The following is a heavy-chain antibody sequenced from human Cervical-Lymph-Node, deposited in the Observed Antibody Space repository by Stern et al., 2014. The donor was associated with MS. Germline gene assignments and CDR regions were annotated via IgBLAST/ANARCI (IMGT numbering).Heavy chain of an antibody. CDR3: ARELSGMYGMDV. Sequence: QLQLQESGPGLVKPSQTLSLTCTVSGGSIHNGDYYWSWVRQHPGKGLEWLGYIYYSGATYYNPSLKGRLTISVDTSKRHFSLKLTSVTAADTAVYYCARELSGMYGMDVWGQGTTVTVSS. J-gene: IGHJ6*02. V-gene: IGHV4-31*03. CDR1: GGSIHNGDYY. CDR2: IYYSGAT. D-gene: IGHD1-1*01.